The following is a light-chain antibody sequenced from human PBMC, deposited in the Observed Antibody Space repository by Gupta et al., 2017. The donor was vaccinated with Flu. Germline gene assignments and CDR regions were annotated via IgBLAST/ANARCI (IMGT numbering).Light chain of an antibody. Sequence: EIVLTQSPGTLSLSPRERATLSCRASQSVNSYYLAWYQQKPGQAPRLLMYGASSRATGIPDRFTDSGSGTDFTLTINRLEPEDFAVYYCQQYGSSPYTFGQGTKMQIK. CDR2: GAS. CDR1: QSVNSYY. CDR3: QQYGSSPYT. V-gene: IGKV3-20*01. J-gene: IGKJ2*01.